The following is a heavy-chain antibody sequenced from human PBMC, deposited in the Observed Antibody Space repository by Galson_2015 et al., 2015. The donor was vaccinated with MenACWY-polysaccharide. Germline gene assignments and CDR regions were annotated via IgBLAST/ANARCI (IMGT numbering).Heavy chain of an antibody. CDR3: ARIPRAVAATWGFFDY. CDR1: GDSVSSGSDF. J-gene: IGHJ4*02. D-gene: IGHD6-19*01. V-gene: IGHV4-61*01. Sequence: TLSLTCAASGDSVSSGSDFWTWIRQSPGQGLEWIAYIHYSGTANYNPPLRSRITISLDTSKNQFSLRLSSVTAADTAMYYCARIPRAVAATWGFFDYWGQGILVTVSS. CDR2: IHYSGTA.